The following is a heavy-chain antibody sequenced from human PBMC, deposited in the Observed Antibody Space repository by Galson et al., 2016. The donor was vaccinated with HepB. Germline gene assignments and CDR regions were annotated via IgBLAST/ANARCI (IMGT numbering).Heavy chain of an antibody. Sequence: SLRLSCAAPGFTFKIYGMHWVRQAPGKGLEWVAVISYAGTYTYYGDPVKGRFTISRDNSKNTLYLQMNSLRAEDTAVYYCTLATRYDAFDIWGQGTLVTVSA. CDR3: TLATRYDAFDI. D-gene: IGHD6-6*01. CDR1: GFTFKIYG. CDR2: ISYAGTYT. V-gene: IGHV3-30*03. J-gene: IGHJ3*02.